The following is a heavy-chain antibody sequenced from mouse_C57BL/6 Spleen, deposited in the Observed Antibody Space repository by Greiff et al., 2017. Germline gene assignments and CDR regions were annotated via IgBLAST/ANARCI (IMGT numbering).Heavy chain of an antibody. CDR2: IDPSDSET. CDR3: ARSGGSYHAMDY. Sequence: QVQLQQPGAELVRPGSSVKLSCKASGYTFTSYWMHWVKQRPIQGLEWIGNIDPSDSETHYNQKFKDKATLTVDKSSSTAYMQLSSLTSEDSAVYYCARSGGSYHAMDYWGQGTSVTVSS. D-gene: IGHD1-1*02. CDR1: GYTFTSYW. J-gene: IGHJ4*01. V-gene: IGHV1-52*01.